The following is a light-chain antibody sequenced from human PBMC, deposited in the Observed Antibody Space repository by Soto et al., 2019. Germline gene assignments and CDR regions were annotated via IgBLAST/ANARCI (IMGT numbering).Light chain of an antibody. CDR1: SGSIASNY. Sequence: NFMLTQPHSVSESPGKTVTISCTRSSGSIASNYVQWDQQRPGSAPTTVIYEDNQRPSGVPDRFSGSIDSSSNSASLTISGLKTEDEADYYCQSYDSSNLHVVFGGGTKLTVL. CDR3: QSYDSSNLHVV. V-gene: IGLV6-57*04. CDR2: EDN. J-gene: IGLJ2*01.